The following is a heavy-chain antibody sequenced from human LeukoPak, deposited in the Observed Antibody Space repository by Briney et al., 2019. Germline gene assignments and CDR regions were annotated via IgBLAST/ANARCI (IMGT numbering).Heavy chain of an antibody. CDR3: ARRQYYYGMDV. CDR2: IIPIFGTA. V-gene: IGHV1-69*13. CDR1: GGTFSSYA. Sequence: ASVKVSCKASGGTFSSYAISWVRQAPGQGLEWMGGIIPIFGTANYAQKFQGRVTITADESTSTAHMELSSLRSEDTAVYYCARRQYYYGMDVWGQGTTVTVSS. J-gene: IGHJ6*02.